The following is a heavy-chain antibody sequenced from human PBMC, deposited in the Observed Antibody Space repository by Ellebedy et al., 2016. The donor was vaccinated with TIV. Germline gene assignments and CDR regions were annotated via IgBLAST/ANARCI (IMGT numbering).Heavy chain of an antibody. D-gene: IGHD6-13*01. CDR3: VKAWHSNSWYSNWFDP. Sequence: GGSLRLSCSVSGFTFSSYAMHWVRQAPGKGLQYVAAISDNGITTDYADSVGGSFTISRDNSKTTLYLQMRSLRPEDTAVYYCVKAWHSNSWYSNWFDPWGQGTLAIVSS. CDR1: GFTFSSYA. J-gene: IGHJ5*02. V-gene: IGHV3-64D*09. CDR2: ISDNGITT.